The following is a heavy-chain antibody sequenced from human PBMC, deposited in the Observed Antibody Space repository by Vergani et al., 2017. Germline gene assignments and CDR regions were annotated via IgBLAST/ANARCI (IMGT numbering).Heavy chain of an antibody. CDR2: IKQDGSEK. CDR3: ARDRDMWGCSGGSCYSDY. J-gene: IGHJ4*02. Sequence: EVQLVESGGGLVQPGGSLRLSCAASGFTFSSYWMSWVRQAPGKGLEWVANIKQDGSEKCYVDSVKGRFTFSRDNAKNSLYLQMNSLRAEDTAVYYCARDRDMWGCSGGSCYSDYWGQGTLVTVSS. CDR1: GFTFSSYW. D-gene: IGHD2-15*01. V-gene: IGHV3-7*03.